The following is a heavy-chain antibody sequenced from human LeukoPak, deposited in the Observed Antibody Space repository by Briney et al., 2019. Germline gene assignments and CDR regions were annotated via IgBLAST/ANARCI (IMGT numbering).Heavy chain of an antibody. CDR3: ARDLYSSGWYYFDY. D-gene: IGHD6-19*01. V-gene: IGHV1-2*02. J-gene: IGHJ4*02. CDR1: GYTFTGYY. Sequence: ASVKVPCKASGYTFTGYYMHWVRQAPGQGLEWMGWINPNSGGTNYAQKFQGRVTMTRDTSISTAYMELSSLRSEDTAVYYCARDLYSSGWYYFDYWGQGTLVTVSS. CDR2: INPNSGGT.